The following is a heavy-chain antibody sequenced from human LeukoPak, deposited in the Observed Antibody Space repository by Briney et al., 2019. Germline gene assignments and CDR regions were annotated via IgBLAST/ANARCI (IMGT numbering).Heavy chain of an antibody. Sequence: GGSLRLSCAASGFTLSSYEMNWVRQAPGKGLEYVSGISGNGGSTYNADFVKGRFTISRDNSKNTLFLQMTSLRAEDTAVYYCVNQISGWVYWGQGTLVTVSS. J-gene: IGHJ4*02. CDR3: VNQISGWVY. V-gene: IGHV3-64D*06. CDR2: ISGNGGST. D-gene: IGHD6-19*01. CDR1: GFTLSSYE.